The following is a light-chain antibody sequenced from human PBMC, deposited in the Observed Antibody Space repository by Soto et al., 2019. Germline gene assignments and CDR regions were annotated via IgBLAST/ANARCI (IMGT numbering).Light chain of an antibody. CDR1: SSDIGAGHD. Sequence: QAVVTQPPSVSGAPGQRVTISCTGSSSDIGAGHDVHWYQQLPGTAPKLLIYDNINRPSGVPDRFSGSKSGTSASLALTGLQAEDEADYYCQSYDSSLSALYVFGTGTKLTVL. V-gene: IGLV1-40*01. CDR3: QSYDSSLSALYV. J-gene: IGLJ1*01. CDR2: DNI.